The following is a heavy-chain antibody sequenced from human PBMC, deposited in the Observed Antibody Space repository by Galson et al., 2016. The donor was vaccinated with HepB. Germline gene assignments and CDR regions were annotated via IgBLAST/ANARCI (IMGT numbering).Heavy chain of an antibody. CDR1: GYTFTRYG. CDR3: VRDINLGKRGPPDSLGDH. Sequence: SVKVSCKAYGYTFTRYGISWVRQAPGQGLEWLGWISAYNGNTEYAQNVQGRVTMTTETYTSTAYMELWSLKSDDTAVYYCVRDINLGKRGPPDSLGDHWGQGTRVTVSS. V-gene: IGHV1-18*04. D-gene: IGHD1-14*01. CDR2: ISAYNGNT. J-gene: IGHJ4*02.